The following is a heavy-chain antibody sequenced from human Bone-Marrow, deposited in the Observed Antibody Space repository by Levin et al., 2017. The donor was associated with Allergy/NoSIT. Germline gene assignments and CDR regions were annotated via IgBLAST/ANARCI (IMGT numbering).Heavy chain of an antibody. CDR1: GFTFSSYA. CDR3: AGEDNLTGYQRLDAMDV. CDR2: INAVSSHI. V-gene: IGHV3-21*01. Sequence: AGGSLRLSCAASGFTFSSYALNWVRQAPGKGLEWVSSINAVSSHIYSAHSARGRFTISRDNARNSLYLQMSSLRPEDTAVYYCAGEDNLTGYQRLDAMDVWDQGTTVTVSS. D-gene: IGHD3-9*01. J-gene: IGHJ6*02.